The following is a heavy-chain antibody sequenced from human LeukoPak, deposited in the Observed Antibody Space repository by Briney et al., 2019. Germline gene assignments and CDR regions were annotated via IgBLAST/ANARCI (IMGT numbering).Heavy chain of an antibody. CDR3: ARLSYDSGTHYTCYEY. CDR1: GFTFSTYT. J-gene: IGHJ4*02. D-gene: IGHD3-10*01. CDR2: ISSSTNYI. V-gene: IGHV3-21*01. Sequence: PGGSLRLPCAASGFTFSTYTMNWVRQAPGKGLEWVSSISSSTNYIYYADSVKGRFTISRDNAKNSLYLQMNSLRADDTAVYYCARLSYDSGTHYTCYEYWGQGTLVTVSS.